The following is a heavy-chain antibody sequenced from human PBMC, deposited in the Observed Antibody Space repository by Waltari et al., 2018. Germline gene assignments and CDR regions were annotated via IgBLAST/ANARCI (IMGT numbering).Heavy chain of an antibody. CDR1: GYTFRDNY. V-gene: IGHV1-2*02. CDR3: ARDVRRAFDV. D-gene: IGHD6-6*01. Sequence: QVQLVQSGAEVKKPGASVEVSCKASGYTFRDNYIHWVRQAPVQGLEWMGWLNPDSGATNSAEEFRGRLTMTRDTSTTTAFMALTGLTTDDTAVYYCARDVRRAFDVWGQGTMVAVSS. CDR2: LNPDSGAT. J-gene: IGHJ3*01.